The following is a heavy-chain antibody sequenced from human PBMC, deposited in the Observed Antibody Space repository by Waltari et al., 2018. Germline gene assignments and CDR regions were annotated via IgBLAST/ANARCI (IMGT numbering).Heavy chain of an antibody. V-gene: IGHV4-34*01. CDR2: INHSGSI. D-gene: IGHD2-2*01. Sequence: QVQLQQWGAGLLKPSETLSLTCAVYGGSFSGYYWSWIRQPPGKGLGWIGEINHSGSINYNPSLKSRVTMSVDTSRNQFSLRLSSVTAADTAVYYCARGKESRYQLLRSGFDIWGQGTMVTVSS. J-gene: IGHJ3*02. CDR3: ARGKESRYQLLRSGFDI. CDR1: GGSFSGYY.